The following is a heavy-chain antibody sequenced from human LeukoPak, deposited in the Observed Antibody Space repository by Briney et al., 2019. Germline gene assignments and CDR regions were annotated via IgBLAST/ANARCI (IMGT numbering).Heavy chain of an antibody. CDR3: AKTNGYYSD. CDR1: GFIFSNFW. D-gene: IGHD3-22*01. CDR2: IKQDGSEK. J-gene: IGHJ4*02. V-gene: IGHV3-7*03. Sequence: GGSLRLSCAASGFIFSNFWMSWVRQAPGKGLEWVANIKQDGSEKYYVDSVKGRFTISRDNSKNSLSLQVSSLRAEDTAVYYCAKTNGYYSDWGQGTLVTVSS.